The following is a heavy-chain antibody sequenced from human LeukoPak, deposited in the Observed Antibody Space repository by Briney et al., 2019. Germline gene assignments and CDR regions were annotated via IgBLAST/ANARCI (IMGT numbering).Heavy chain of an antibody. Sequence: SETLSLTCTVSGGSISSYYWSWIRQPPAKGLEWIGYIYYSGSTNYNPSLKSRVTISVDTSKNQFSLKLSSVTAADTAVYYCARSVAGDFDYWGQGTLVTVSS. CDR3: ARSVAGDFDY. CDR1: GGSISSYY. V-gene: IGHV4-59*01. D-gene: IGHD6-19*01. CDR2: IYYSGST. J-gene: IGHJ4*02.